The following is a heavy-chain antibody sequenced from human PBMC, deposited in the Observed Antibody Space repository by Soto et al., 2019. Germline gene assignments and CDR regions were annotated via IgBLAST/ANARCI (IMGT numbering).Heavy chain of an antibody. D-gene: IGHD6-19*01. CDR2: IDPSDSYT. J-gene: IGHJ5*02. CDR3: ARPFSSGWSSRYWFDP. Sequence: PVASLTVSCKVSGYSFTSYWISWVRQMPGKGLEWMGRIDPSDSYTNYSPSFQGHVTISADKSISTAYLQWSSLKASDTAMYYCARPFSSGWSSRYWFDPWGQGTLVTVSS. CDR1: GYSFTSYW. V-gene: IGHV5-10-1*01.